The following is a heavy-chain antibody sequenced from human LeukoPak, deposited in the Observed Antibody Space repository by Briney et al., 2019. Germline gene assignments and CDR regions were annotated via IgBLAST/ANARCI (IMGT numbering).Heavy chain of an antibody. CDR3: ARDEVTTPRD. Sequence: PGGSLRLSCAASGFTSSSYSMTWVRQAPGKGLEWVAVIWYDGSNKYYADSVKGRFTISRDNSRNTLYLQMNSLRAEDTAVYYCARDEVTTPRDWGQGTLVTVSS. D-gene: IGHD4-17*01. CDR1: GFTSSSYS. J-gene: IGHJ4*02. V-gene: IGHV3-33*08. CDR2: IWYDGSNK.